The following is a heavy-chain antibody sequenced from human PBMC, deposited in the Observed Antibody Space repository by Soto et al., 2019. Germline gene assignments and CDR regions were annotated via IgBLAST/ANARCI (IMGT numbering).Heavy chain of an antibody. D-gene: IGHD3-22*01. CDR2: IYYSGST. Sequence: PSETLSLTCTFSCGSIIGGGYYWSWIRQHPGKGLERIGYIYYSGSTYYNPSLKSRVTISVDTSKNQFSLKLSSVTAADTAVYYCARAESSGLVAHWGQGTLVTVSS. J-gene: IGHJ5*02. V-gene: IGHV4-31*03. CDR3: ARAESSGLVAH. CDR1: CGSIIGGGYY.